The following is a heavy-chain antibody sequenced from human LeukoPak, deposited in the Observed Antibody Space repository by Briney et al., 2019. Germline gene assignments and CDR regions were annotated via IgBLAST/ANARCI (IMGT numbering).Heavy chain of an antibody. V-gene: IGHV3-74*01. CDR1: GFTFSDYW. J-gene: IGHJ4*02. Sequence: RGSLRLSCAASGFTFSDYWMHWVRQAPGKGLVWVSHITGDGSSTSYADSVKGRFTISRDNAKNTLYLQMNSLRAEDTAVYYCAGYGLAINYWGQGTLVAVSP. CDR2: ITGDGSST. CDR3: AGYGLAINY. D-gene: IGHD3-10*01.